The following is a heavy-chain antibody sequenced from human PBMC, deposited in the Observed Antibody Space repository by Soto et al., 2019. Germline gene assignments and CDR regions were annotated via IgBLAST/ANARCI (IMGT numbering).Heavy chain of an antibody. CDR3: ARGLGGCPWFDP. CDR1: GWSFSGYY. J-gene: IGHJ5*02. D-gene: IGHD3-10*01. V-gene: IGHV4-34*01. Sequence: PXETLSLTCAVDGWSFSGYYWSWIRQPPGKGLEWIGEINHSGSTNYNPSLKSRVTISVDTSKNQFSLKLSSVTAADTAVYYCARGLGGCPWFDPWGQGTLVTVSS. CDR2: INHSGST.